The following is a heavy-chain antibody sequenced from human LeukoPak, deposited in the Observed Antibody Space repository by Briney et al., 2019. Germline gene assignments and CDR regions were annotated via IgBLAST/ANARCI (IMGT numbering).Heavy chain of an antibody. D-gene: IGHD6-13*01. CDR1: GFTFSTYA. V-gene: IGHV3-64*01. CDR2: VSDNGGST. Sequence: PGGSLRLSCVASGFTFSTYAMHWVRQAPGKGLDYVSAVSDNGGSTYYANSVKGRFTISRDNSKNTLYLQMGSLRPEDMAVYYCARGPQGYSSSAYYLDYWGQGALVTVSS. CDR3: ARGPQGYSSSAYYLDY. J-gene: IGHJ4*02.